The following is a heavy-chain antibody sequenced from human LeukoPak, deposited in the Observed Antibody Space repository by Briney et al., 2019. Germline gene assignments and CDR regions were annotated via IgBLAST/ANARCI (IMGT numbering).Heavy chain of an antibody. J-gene: IGHJ3*02. CDR1: GGSFSGYY. V-gene: IGHV4-34*01. D-gene: IGHD3-3*01. CDR2: VNHSGST. CDR3: ARDNRVRLFGVVINDGLDAFDI. Sequence: PSETLSLTCAVYGGSFSGYYWSWIRQPPGKGLEWIGEVNHSGSTNYNPSLKSRVTISVDTSKNQFSLELSSVTAADTAVYYCARDNRVRLFGVVINDGLDAFDIWGQGTMVTASS.